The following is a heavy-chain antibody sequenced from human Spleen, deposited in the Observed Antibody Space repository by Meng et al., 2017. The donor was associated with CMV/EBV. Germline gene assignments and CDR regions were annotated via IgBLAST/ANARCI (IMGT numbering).Heavy chain of an antibody. Sequence: GGSLRLSCAASGFTFTSYWMTWVRQAPGKGLEWLANIKPDGREKYFVDSVKGRFTISRDNTKNSVYLQMNSLRAEDTAIYYCAKVLPATIDVKGPTALGGMDVWGQGTTVTVSS. D-gene: IGHD2-2*01. CDR2: IKPDGREK. V-gene: IGHV3-7*03. CDR1: GFTFTSYW. CDR3: AKVLPATIDVKGPTALGGMDV. J-gene: IGHJ6*02.